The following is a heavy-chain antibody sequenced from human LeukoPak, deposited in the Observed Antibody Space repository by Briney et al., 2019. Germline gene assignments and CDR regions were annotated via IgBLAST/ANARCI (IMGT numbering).Heavy chain of an antibody. V-gene: IGHV1-2*02. J-gene: IGHJ4*02. Sequence: ASVKVSCKASGYTFTGYHMHWVRQAPGQGLEWMGWINPNSGGTNYAQKFQGRVTMTRDTSISTAYMELSRLRSDDTAVYYCARPYDFWSGYFHFDYWGQGTLVTVSS. CDR1: GYTFTGYH. D-gene: IGHD3-3*01. CDR3: ARPYDFWSGYFHFDY. CDR2: INPNSGGT.